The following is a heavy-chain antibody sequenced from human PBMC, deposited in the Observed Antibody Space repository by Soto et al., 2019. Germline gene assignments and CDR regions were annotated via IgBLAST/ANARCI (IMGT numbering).Heavy chain of an antibody. Sequence: ASVKVSCKASGYTFINYYIHWVRQAPGQGLEWMGWINPKSGGTSYAQNFQGWVTMTRDTSISTAYMDLSRLGSDDTAVYYCATSRLRLGELSAYYFDFWGQGALVTVSS. CDR1: GYTFINYY. V-gene: IGHV1-2*04. CDR3: ATSRLRLGELSAYYFDF. J-gene: IGHJ4*02. D-gene: IGHD3-16*02. CDR2: INPKSGGT.